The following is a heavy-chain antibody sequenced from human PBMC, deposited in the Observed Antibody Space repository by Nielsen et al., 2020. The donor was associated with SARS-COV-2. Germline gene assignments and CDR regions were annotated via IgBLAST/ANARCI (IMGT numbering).Heavy chain of an antibody. CDR3: AGLPMVFSSMAARRRGAFDI. J-gene: IGHJ3*02. Sequence: SETLSLTCTVSGGSISSYYWSWIRQPPGKGLEWIGYIYYSGSTNYNPSLKSRVTISVDTSKNQFSLKLSSVTAADTAVYYCAGLPMVFSSMAARRRGAFDIWGQGTMVTVSS. CDR1: GGSISSYY. CDR2: IYYSGST. V-gene: IGHV4-59*01. D-gene: IGHD6-6*01.